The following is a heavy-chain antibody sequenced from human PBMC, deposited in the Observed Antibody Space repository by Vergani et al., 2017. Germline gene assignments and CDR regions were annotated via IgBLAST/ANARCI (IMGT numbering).Heavy chain of an antibody. CDR2: IYSGGST. CDR3: ARVAIVLMVYARGWFDP. J-gene: IGHJ5*02. D-gene: IGHD2-8*01. CDR1: GFTFSSYG. V-gene: IGHV3-NL1*01. Sequence: QVQLVESGGGVVQPGRSLRLSCAASGFTFSSYGMHWVRQAPGKGLEWVAVIYSGGSTYYADPVKGRFTIARDNSKNKVYLQMNSLRSEDTAVYYCARVAIVLMVYARGWFDPWGQGTLVTVSS.